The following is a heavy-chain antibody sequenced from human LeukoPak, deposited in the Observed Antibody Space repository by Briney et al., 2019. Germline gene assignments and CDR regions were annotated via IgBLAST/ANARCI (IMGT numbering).Heavy chain of an antibody. V-gene: IGHV4-39*07. CDR2: IYYSGST. CDR3: ARDLVVPAAQYLDY. D-gene: IGHD2-2*01. J-gene: IGHJ4*02. Sequence: NTSETLSLTCTVSGGSNSSSSYYWGWIGQPPGKGLEWIGSIYYSGSTYYNPSLKSRVTISVDTSKNQFSLKLSSVTAADTAVYYCARDLVVPAAQYLDYWGQGTLVTVSS. CDR1: GGSNSSSSYY.